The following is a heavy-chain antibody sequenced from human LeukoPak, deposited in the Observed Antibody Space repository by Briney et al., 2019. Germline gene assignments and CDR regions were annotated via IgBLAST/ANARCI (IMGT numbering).Heavy chain of an antibody. CDR1: GGSFSGYY. J-gene: IGHJ4*02. V-gene: IGHV4-34*01. CDR3: ASSSSGYSYAYYFDY. Sequence: SETLSLTCAVYGGSFSGYYWSWIRQPPGKGLEWIGEINHSGSTNYNPSLKSRVTISVDTSKNQFSLKLNSVTAADTAVYYCASSSSGYSYAYYFDYWGQGTLVTVSS. D-gene: IGHD5-18*01. CDR2: INHSGST.